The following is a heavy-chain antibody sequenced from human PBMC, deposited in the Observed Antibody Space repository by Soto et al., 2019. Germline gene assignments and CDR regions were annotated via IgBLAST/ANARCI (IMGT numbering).Heavy chain of an antibody. Sequence: GGSLRLSCAASGFTFSSYGMHWVRQAPGKGLEWVAVIWYDGSNKYYADAVKGRFTIPRDNSKNTLYLQMNSLRAEDTAVYYCARVRTPIYCSGGSCYSEGGYYGMDVWGQGTTVTVSS. CDR3: ARVRTPIYCSGGSCYSEGGYYGMDV. V-gene: IGHV3-33*08. CDR2: IWYDGSNK. D-gene: IGHD2-15*01. CDR1: GFTFSSYG. J-gene: IGHJ6*02.